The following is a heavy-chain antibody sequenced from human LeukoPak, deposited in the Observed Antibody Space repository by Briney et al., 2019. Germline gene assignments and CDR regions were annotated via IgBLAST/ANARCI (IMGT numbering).Heavy chain of an antibody. J-gene: IGHJ4*02. CDR1: GFTFNNYA. CDR3: ARETPRRGETRDGYR. V-gene: IGHV3-30-3*01. D-gene: IGHD5-24*01. Sequence: SGGSLRLSCAASGFTFNNYAMHWVRQAPGKGLEWVAVISSDGTSKHYADSVKGRFTISRDNPKNLLFLQINSLRVEDTAVYYCARETPRRGETRDGYRWGQGTVVTVSS. CDR2: ISSDGTSK.